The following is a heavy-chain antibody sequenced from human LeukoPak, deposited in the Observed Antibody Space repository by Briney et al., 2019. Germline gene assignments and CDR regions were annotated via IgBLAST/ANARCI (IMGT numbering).Heavy chain of an antibody. Sequence: GRSLRLSCAASGFTFSSYAMNWVRQAPGKGLEWVAVISYDGSNKYYADSVKGRFTISRDNSKNTLYLQMNSLRAEDTAVYYCAKEPYCSSTSCIGEYFQRWGQGTLVTVSS. J-gene: IGHJ1*01. CDR1: GFTFSSYA. CDR3: AKEPYCSSTSCIGEYFQR. CDR2: ISYDGSNK. D-gene: IGHD2-2*01. V-gene: IGHV3-30-3*02.